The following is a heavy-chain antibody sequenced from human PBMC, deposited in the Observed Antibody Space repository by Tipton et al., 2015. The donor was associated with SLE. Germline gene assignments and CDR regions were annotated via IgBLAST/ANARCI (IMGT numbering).Heavy chain of an antibody. V-gene: IGHV3-11*04. J-gene: IGHJ6*02. CDR3: AREDIVVVNGMDV. D-gene: IGHD2-15*01. Sequence: SLRLSCAASGFTFSDYYMSWIRQAPGKGLEWVSYISSSGSTIYYADSVKGRFTISRDNAKNSLYLQMNSLRAEDTAVYYCAREDIVVVNGMDVWGQGTTVTVSS. CDR1: GFTFSDYY. CDR2: ISSSGSTI.